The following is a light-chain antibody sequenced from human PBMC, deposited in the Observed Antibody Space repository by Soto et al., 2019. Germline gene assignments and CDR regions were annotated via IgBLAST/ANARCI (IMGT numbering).Light chain of an antibody. CDR1: QSISSW. J-gene: IGKJ2*01. Sequence: DIQMTQSPSTLSASVGERVTITCRARQSISSWLAWYQQKPGKAPKLLIYKASSLESGVPSRFSGSGSGTEFTLTINSLQPDDFATYYCKQYNSYYTFGQGTKLEIK. V-gene: IGKV1-5*03. CDR2: KAS. CDR3: KQYNSYYT.